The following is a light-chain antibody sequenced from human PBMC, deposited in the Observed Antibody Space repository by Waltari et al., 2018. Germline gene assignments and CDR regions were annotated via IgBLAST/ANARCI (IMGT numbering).Light chain of an antibody. CDR3: QQYNSSPYT. V-gene: IGKV1-5*03. CDR1: QSISSW. J-gene: IGKJ2*01. CDR2: KAS. Sequence: TQSPSTLSASVGDRVTITCRASQSISSWLAWYQQKPGKAPKLLIYKASSLESGVPSRFSGSGSGTEFTLTISSLQPDDFATYYCQQYNSSPYTFGQGTKLEIK.